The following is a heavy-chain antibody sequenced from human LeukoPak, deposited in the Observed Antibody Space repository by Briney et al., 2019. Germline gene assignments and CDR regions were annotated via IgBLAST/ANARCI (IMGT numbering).Heavy chain of an antibody. Sequence: SETLSLTCSVSGDSIDSVSYYWGWIRQAPGKGPEWIASIDYSGRTFYNPSLRSRVTISVDTSNNDFSLNLTSVTAADTAVYYCATEFYDFLPGGSWFDPWGQGALVTVS. D-gene: IGHD3-9*01. CDR2: IDYSGRT. J-gene: IGHJ5*02. V-gene: IGHV4-39*07. CDR1: GDSIDSVSYY. CDR3: ATEFYDFLPGGSWFDP.